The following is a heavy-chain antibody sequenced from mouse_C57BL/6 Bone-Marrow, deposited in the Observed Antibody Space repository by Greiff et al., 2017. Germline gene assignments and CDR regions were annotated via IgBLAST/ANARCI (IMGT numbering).Heavy chain of an antibody. Sequence: QVQLQQSGAELARPGASVKLSCKASGYTFTSYGISWVKQRTGQGLEWIGEIYPRSGNTYYNEKFKGTAPLTADKSSSTAYMAVRIQTSEDSAVDFCAREREYYGLDYWGQGTTLTVSS. V-gene: IGHV1-81*01. CDR1: GYTFTSYG. CDR3: AREREYYGLDY. D-gene: IGHD1-1*01. J-gene: IGHJ2*01. CDR2: IYPRSGNT.